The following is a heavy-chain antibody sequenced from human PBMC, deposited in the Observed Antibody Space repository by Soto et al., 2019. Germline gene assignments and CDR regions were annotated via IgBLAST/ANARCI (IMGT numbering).Heavy chain of an antibody. Sequence: GGSLRLSCAASGFTFSSYSMNWVRQAPGKGLEWVSYISSSSSTIYYADSVKGRFTISRDNAKNTLYLQMNSLRAEDTAVYYCAKVPFGRVDHHYYMDVWGKGTTVTVS. CDR2: ISSSSSTI. D-gene: IGHD3-10*01. CDR1: GFTFSSYS. J-gene: IGHJ6*03. V-gene: IGHV3-48*01. CDR3: AKVPFGRVDHHYYMDV.